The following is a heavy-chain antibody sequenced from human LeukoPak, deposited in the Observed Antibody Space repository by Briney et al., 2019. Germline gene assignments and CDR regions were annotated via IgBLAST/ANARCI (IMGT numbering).Heavy chain of an antibody. CDR2: IKQDGSEK. CDR3: AELGITMIGGV. CDR1: GFTFSNYW. J-gene: IGHJ6*04. V-gene: IGHV3-7*01. D-gene: IGHD3-10*02. Sequence: PGGSLRLSCAASGFTFSNYWMSWVRQAPGKGLEWVANIKQDGSEKYYVDSVKGRFTISRDNAKNSLYLQINSLRAEDTAVYYCAELGITMIGGVWGKGTTVTISS.